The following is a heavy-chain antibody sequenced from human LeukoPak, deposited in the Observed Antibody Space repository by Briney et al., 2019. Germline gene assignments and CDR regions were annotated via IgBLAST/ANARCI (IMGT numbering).Heavy chain of an antibody. CDR3: AKDIDSSGYYLLSHCFDY. V-gene: IGHV3-43*02. CDR2: ISGDGGST. J-gene: IGHJ4*02. Sequence: GGSLRLSCAASGFTFDDYAMHWVRQAPGKGLEWVSLISGDGGSTYYADSVKGRFTISRDNSKNSLYLQMNSLRTEDTALYYCAKDIDSSGYYLLSHCFDYWGQGTLVTVSS. D-gene: IGHD3-22*01. CDR1: GFTFDDYA.